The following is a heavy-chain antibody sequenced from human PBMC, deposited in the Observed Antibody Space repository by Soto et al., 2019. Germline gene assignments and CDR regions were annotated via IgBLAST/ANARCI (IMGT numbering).Heavy chain of an antibody. CDR3: AKGSPGSYWGDY. V-gene: IGHV3-21*04. D-gene: IGHD1-26*01. J-gene: IGHJ4*02. CDR2: ISSSSSYI. Sequence: GGSLRLSCAASGFTFSSYSMNWVRQAPGKGLEWVSSISSSSSYIYYADSVKGRFTISRDNAKNSLYLQMNSLRAEDTAVYYCAKGSPGSYWGDYWRQGTLVTVSS. CDR1: GFTFSSYS.